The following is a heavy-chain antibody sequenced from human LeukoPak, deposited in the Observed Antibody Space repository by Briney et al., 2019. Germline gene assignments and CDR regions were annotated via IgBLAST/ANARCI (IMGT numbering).Heavy chain of an antibody. CDR3: ARDGLGYCSGGSCGIDY. Sequence: ASVKVSCKASGGTFSSYAISWVRQAPGQGLEWMGGIIPIFGTANYAQKFQGRVTITADKSTSTAYMELSSLRSEDTAVYYCARDGLGYCSGGSCGIDYWGQGTLVTVSS. V-gene: IGHV1-69*06. CDR2: IIPIFGTA. D-gene: IGHD2-15*01. CDR1: GGTFSSYA. J-gene: IGHJ4*02.